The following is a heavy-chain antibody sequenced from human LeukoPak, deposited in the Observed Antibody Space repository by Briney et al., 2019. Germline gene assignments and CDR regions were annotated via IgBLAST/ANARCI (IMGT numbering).Heavy chain of an antibody. CDR1: GFTFSSYS. Sequence: GGSLRLSCAASGFTFSSYSMNWVRQAPGKGLEWVSSISSSSNYIYYADSVKGRFTISRDNSKNTLFLEMNSLRPEDTAVYYCAKYAAAGAYDRHSEIDSWGQGTLVTVSS. J-gene: IGHJ4*02. V-gene: IGHV3-21*01. CDR3: AKYAAAGAYDRHSEIDS. CDR2: ISSSSNYI. D-gene: IGHD3-22*01.